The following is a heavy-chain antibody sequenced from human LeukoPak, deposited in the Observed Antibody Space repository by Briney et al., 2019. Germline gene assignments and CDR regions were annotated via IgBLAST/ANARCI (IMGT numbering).Heavy chain of an antibody. V-gene: IGHV3-23*01. Sequence: PGVSLRLSCAASGFTFSSYAMSWVRQAPGKGLEWVSAISGSGGSTYYADSVKGRFTISRDNSKNTLYLQMNSLRAEDTAVYYCAKDSLAAAHSELDYWGQGTLVTVSS. D-gene: IGHD6-13*01. CDR1: GFTFSSYA. J-gene: IGHJ4*02. CDR2: ISGSGGST. CDR3: AKDSLAAAHSELDY.